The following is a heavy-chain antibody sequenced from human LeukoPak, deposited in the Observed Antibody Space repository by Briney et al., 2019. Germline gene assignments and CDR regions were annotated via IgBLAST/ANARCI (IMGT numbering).Heavy chain of an antibody. D-gene: IGHD3-22*01. J-gene: IGHJ4*02. CDR2: ISAYNGNT. Sequence: ASVKVSCKASGGTFSSYAISWVRQAPGQGLEWMGGISAYNGNTNYAQKLQGRVTMTTDTSTSTAYMELRSLRSDDTAVYYCARFHGAYDSSRESDYWGQGTLVTVSS. CDR3: ARFHGAYDSSRESDY. CDR1: GGTFSSYA. V-gene: IGHV1-18*01.